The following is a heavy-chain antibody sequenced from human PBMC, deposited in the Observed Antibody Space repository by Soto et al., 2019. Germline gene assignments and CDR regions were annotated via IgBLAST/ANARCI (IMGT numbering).Heavy chain of an antibody. J-gene: IGHJ3*02. Sequence: GASVKVSCKASGYTFTSYDINWVRQATGQGLEWMGWMNPNSGNTGYAQKFQGRVTMTRNTSISTAYMELSSLRSEDTAVYYCARDRSVVDLFDIWGQGTMVTGSS. CDR1: GYTFTSYD. D-gene: IGHD2-15*01. V-gene: IGHV1-8*01. CDR2: MNPNSGNT. CDR3: ARDRSVVDLFDI.